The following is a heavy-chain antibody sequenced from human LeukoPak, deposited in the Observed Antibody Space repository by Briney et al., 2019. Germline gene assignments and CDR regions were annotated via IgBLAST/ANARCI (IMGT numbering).Heavy chain of an antibody. Sequence: SETLSLTCTVSGGSISDYYWSWIRQPPGKGLEWIGYIYYSGSTNYNPSLKSRVTISVDTSKNQFSLKLSSVTAADTAVYYCAGGAGTHTYYDFWSGYYYNWFDPWGQGTLVTVSS. V-gene: IGHV4-59*01. J-gene: IGHJ5*02. D-gene: IGHD3-3*01. CDR2: IYYSGST. CDR3: AGGAGTHTYYDFWSGYYYNWFDP. CDR1: GGSISDYY.